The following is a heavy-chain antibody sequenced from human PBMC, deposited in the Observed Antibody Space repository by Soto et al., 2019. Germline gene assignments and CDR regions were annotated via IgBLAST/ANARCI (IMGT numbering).Heavy chain of an antibody. J-gene: IGHJ4*02. CDR3: ARDRRYNWNNFDY. D-gene: IGHD1-20*01. CDR2: INAGNGNT. CDR1: GYTFTSYA. Sequence: ASVKVSCKASGYTFTSYAMHWVRQAPGQRLEWMGWINAGNGNTKYSQKFQGRVTITRDTSASTAYMELSSLRSEDKAVFYCARDRRYNWNNFDYWGQGTLVTVSS. V-gene: IGHV1-3*01.